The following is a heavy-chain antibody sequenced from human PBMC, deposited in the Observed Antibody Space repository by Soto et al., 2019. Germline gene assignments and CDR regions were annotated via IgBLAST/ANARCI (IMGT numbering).Heavy chain of an antibody. V-gene: IGHV4-39*01. CDR3: ARQRTTVVTQAYFDH. CDR1: FEFVRNSCYY. Sequence: LSVTGIFSFEFVRNSCYYRGWIRRPAGKGLEWIGSIYYSGRTYYNPSFKSRVTISIDTSKNQFSLKLSSVTATDTAVYYCARQRTTVVTQAYFDHWGHGAMVTGSS. J-gene: IGHJ4*01. D-gene: IGHD2-21*02. CDR2: IYYSGRT.